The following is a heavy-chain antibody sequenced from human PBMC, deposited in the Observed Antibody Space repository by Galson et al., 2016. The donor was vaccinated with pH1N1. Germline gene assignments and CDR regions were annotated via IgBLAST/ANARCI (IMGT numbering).Heavy chain of an antibody. V-gene: IGHV4-61*02. D-gene: IGHD3-3*01. J-gene: IGHJ5*01. Sequence: TLSLTCPVSGGSISSDSDYWTWIWQPAGKGLEWIGRVSGTGTTNYNPSLKSRVTISIDTSKNQFSLKMASVTAADTAVYFCARESLEWLIISGHRVELNWFDSWGQGTLVTVSS. CDR1: GGSISSDSDY. CDR3: ARESLEWLIISGHRVELNWFDS. CDR2: VSGTGTT.